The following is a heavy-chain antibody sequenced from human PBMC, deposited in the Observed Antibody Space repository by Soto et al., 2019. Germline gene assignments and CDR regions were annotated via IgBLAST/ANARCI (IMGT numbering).Heavy chain of an antibody. Sequence: QVQLVESGGGVVQPGRSLRLSCAASGFTFSSYGMLWVRQAPGKGLEWVAVIWYDGSNKYYADSVKGRFTISRDNSKNTLYLQMNSLRAEDMAVYYCARDGYCSGGSCYSVPVFDYWGQGTLVTVSS. CDR1: GFTFSSYG. J-gene: IGHJ4*02. V-gene: IGHV3-33*01. CDR3: ARDGYCSGGSCYSVPVFDY. CDR2: IWYDGSNK. D-gene: IGHD2-15*01.